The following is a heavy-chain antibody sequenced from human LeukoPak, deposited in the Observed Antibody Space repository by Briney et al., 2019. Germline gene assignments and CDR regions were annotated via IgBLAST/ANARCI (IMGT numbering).Heavy chain of an antibody. V-gene: IGHV3-21*01. D-gene: IGHD2-2*01. CDR2: ISSSRTYI. CDR1: GFTFSSYS. J-gene: IGHJ4*02. CDR3: ANGQRASSTSPYYFDY. Sequence: GGSLRLSCAASGFTFSSYSMNWVRQAPGKGLEWVSSISSSRTYIYYADSVKGRFTISRDNAKNSLYLQMNSLRAEDTAVYYCANGQRASSTSPYYFDYWGQGTLVTVSS.